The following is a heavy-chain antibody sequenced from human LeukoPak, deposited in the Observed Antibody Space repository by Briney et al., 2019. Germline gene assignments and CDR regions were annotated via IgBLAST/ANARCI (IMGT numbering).Heavy chain of an antibody. CDR1: GYTFTGYY. Sequence: ASVKVSCKASGYTFTGYYMHWMRQAPGQGLEWMGWINPNSGGTNYAQKFQGRVTMTRDTSISTAYMELSRLRSDDTAVYYCTRSDGGYRNWFDPWGQGTLVTVSS. J-gene: IGHJ5*02. D-gene: IGHD3-16*01. CDR3: TRSDGGYRNWFDP. V-gene: IGHV1-2*02. CDR2: INPNSGGT.